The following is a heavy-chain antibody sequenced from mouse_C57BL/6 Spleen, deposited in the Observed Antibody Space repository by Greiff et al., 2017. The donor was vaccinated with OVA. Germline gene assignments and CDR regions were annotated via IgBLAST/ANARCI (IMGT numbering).Heavy chain of an antibody. Sequence: DVMLVESGGGLVKPGGSLKLSCAASGFTFSDYGMHWVRQAPEKGLEWVAYISSGSSTIYYADTVKGRFTISRDNAKNTLFLQMTSLRSEDTAMYYCARWGYYDAMDYWGQGTSVTVSS. D-gene: IGHD2-2*01. J-gene: IGHJ4*01. V-gene: IGHV5-17*01. CDR2: ISSGSSTI. CDR3: ARWGYYDAMDY. CDR1: GFTFSDYG.